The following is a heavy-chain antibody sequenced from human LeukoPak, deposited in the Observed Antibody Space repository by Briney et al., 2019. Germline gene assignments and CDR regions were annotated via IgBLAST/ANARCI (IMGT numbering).Heavy chain of an antibody. CDR1: GFTFSSYA. D-gene: IGHD3-22*01. Sequence: GGSLRLSCAASGFTFSSYAMSWVRQAPGKGLEWVSAISGSGGSTYYADSVKGRFTISRDNSKNTLYLQMNSLRAEDTAVYYCAKVPYYYDSSGYPPFDYWGQRTLVTVSS. J-gene: IGHJ4*02. CDR3: AKVPYYYDSSGYPPFDY. CDR2: ISGSGGST. V-gene: IGHV3-23*01.